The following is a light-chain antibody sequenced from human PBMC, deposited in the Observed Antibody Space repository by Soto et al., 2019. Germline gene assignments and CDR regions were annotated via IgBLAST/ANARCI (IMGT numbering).Light chain of an antibody. CDR1: QSVSSN. CDR2: GAS. Sequence: ERVMTQSPATRSVSPGEGATLSCRASQSVSSNLAWYQQKPGQAPRLLIYGASTRATGIPARFSGSGSGTEFTLTISSLQSEDFAVYYCQQYGSSPRGTFGQGTKVDIK. CDR3: QQYGSSPRGT. V-gene: IGKV3-15*01. J-gene: IGKJ1*01.